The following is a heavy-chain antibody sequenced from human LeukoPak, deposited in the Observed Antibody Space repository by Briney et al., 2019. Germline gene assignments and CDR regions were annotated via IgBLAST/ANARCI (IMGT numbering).Heavy chain of an antibody. V-gene: IGHV4-34*01. CDR1: GGSFSGYY. CDR2: INHSGST. J-gene: IGHJ6*02. Sequence: SETLSLTCAVYGGSFSGYYWSWIRQPPGKGLEWIGEINHSGSTNYNPSLKSRVTISVDTSKNQFSLKLSSVTAADTAVYYCASRVGATSYYYGMDVWGQGTTVTVSS. CDR3: ASRVGATSYYYGMDV. D-gene: IGHD1-26*01.